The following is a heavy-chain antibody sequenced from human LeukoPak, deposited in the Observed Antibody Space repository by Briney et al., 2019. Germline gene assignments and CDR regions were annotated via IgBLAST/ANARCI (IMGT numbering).Heavy chain of an antibody. Sequence: PGGSLRLSCAASGFTFSSYGMHWVRQAPGKGLEWVAVIWYDGSNKYYADSVKGRFTISRDNSKNTLYLQMNSLRAEDTAVYYCARDRGAYSSGWYEYWGQGTLVTVSS. CDR3: ARDRGAYSSGWYEY. CDR1: GFTFSSYG. D-gene: IGHD6-19*01. CDR2: IWYDGSNK. V-gene: IGHV3-33*01. J-gene: IGHJ4*02.